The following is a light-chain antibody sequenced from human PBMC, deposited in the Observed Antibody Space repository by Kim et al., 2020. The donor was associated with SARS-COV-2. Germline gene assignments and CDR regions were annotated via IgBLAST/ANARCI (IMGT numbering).Light chain of an antibody. Sequence: SYELTQPPSVSVAPGKTARISCGGNNIGSKSVHWYQQKPGQAPVLVIYYDSDRPSGIPERFSGSNSGNTATLTISRVEAGDEGDYYCQVWNTSTEHPVFGGGTKLTVL. V-gene: IGLV3-21*04. CDR1: NIGSKS. CDR3: QVWNTSTEHPV. CDR2: YDS. J-gene: IGLJ2*01.